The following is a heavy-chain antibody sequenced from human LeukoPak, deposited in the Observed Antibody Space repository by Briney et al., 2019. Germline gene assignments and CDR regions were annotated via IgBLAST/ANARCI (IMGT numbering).Heavy chain of an antibody. D-gene: IGHD3-3*01. CDR1: GYTFTGYY. V-gene: IGHV1-2*06. Sequence: ASVKVSCKASGYTFTGYYMHWVRQAPGQGLEWMGRINPNSGGTNYAQKFQGRVTMTRDTSISTAYMELSRLRSDDTAVYYCASIRFLEWLGEYYFDYWGQGTLVTVSS. J-gene: IGHJ4*02. CDR3: ASIRFLEWLGEYYFDY. CDR2: INPNSGGT.